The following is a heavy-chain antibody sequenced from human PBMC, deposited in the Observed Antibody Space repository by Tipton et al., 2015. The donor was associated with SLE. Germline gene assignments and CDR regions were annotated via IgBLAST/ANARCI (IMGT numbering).Heavy chain of an antibody. V-gene: IGHV3-53*04. Sequence: VQLVQSGGGLVQPGGSLRLSCAASGFTVSSNYMSWVRQSPGKGLEWVSVIYSGGSTYYADSVKGRFTISRHNFKNTLYLQMNSLRAEDTAVYYCARRMGSSGYYSLGYWGQGTLVTVSS. CDR2: IYSGGST. J-gene: IGHJ4*02. D-gene: IGHD3-22*01. CDR1: GFTVSSNY. CDR3: ARRMGSSGYYSLGY.